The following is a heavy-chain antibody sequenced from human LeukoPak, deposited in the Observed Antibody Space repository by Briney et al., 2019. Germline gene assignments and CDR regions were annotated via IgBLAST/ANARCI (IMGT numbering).Heavy chain of an antibody. CDR2: ISGSGGST. CDR3: AKAGSRYFDWSEAIDY. D-gene: IGHD3-9*01. V-gene: IGHV3-23*01. J-gene: IGHJ4*02. Sequence: GGSLRLSCAASGFTFSSYAMSWVRQAPGKGLEWVSAISGSGGSTYYADSVKGRFTISRDNSKNTLYLQMNSLRAEDTAVYYCAKAGSRYFDWSEAIDYWGQGTLVTVSS. CDR1: GFTFSSYA.